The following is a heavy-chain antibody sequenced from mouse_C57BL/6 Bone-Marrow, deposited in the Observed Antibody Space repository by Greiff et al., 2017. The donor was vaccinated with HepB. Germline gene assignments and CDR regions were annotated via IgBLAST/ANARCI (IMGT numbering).Heavy chain of an antibody. D-gene: IGHD2-5*01. Sequence: QVQLQQPGAELVRPGSSVKLSCKASGYTFTSYWMHWVKQRPIQGLEWIGNIDPSDSETHYNQKFKDKATLTVDKSSSTAYMQLSSLTSEDSAVYYCARGYSNYGGIGAMDYWGQGTSVTVSS. CDR1: GYTFTSYW. J-gene: IGHJ4*01. CDR3: ARGYSNYGGIGAMDY. CDR2: IDPSDSET. V-gene: IGHV1-52*01.